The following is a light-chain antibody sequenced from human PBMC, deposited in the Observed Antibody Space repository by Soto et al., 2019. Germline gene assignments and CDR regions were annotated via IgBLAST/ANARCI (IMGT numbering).Light chain of an antibody. J-gene: IGKJ1*01. CDR1: QSVSRA. Sequence: DIVLTQSPATLSVSPGESATLSCRASQSVSRALAWYQHVPGQAPRLLIYDASSRATGIPARFSGSGSGTDFTLTISSLEPEDFAVYYCQQRSDWPWTFGQGTKVEIK. CDR3: QQRSDWPWT. CDR2: DAS. V-gene: IGKV3-11*01.